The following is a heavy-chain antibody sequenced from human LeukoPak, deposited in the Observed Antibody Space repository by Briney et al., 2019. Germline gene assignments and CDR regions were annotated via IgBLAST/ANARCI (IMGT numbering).Heavy chain of an antibody. CDR2: INHSGST. CDR1: GGSISSYY. J-gene: IGHJ4*02. Sequence: SETLSLTCTVSGGSISSYYWSWIRQPPGKGLEWIGEINHSGSTNYNPSLKSRVTISVDTSKNQFSLKLSSVTAADTAVYYCARAKGNMAARNHRLFDYWGQGTLVTVSS. D-gene: IGHD6-6*01. V-gene: IGHV4-34*01. CDR3: ARAKGNMAARNHRLFDY.